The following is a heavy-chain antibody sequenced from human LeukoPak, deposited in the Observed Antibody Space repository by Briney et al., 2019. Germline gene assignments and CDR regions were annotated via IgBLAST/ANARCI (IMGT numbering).Heavy chain of an antibody. Sequence: SETLSLTCTVSGGSISSYYWGWIRQPAGKGLEWIGRIYTSGSTNYNPSLKSRVTMSVDTSKNQFSLKLSSVTAADTAVYYCARGPITMVRGVIDYWGQGTLVTVSS. CDR1: GGSISSYY. CDR3: ARGPITMVRGVIDY. V-gene: IGHV4-4*07. J-gene: IGHJ4*02. D-gene: IGHD3-10*01. CDR2: IYTSGST.